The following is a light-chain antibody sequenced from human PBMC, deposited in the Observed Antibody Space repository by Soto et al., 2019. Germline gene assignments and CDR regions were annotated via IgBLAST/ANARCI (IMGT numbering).Light chain of an antibody. CDR2: DAS. V-gene: IGKV3-11*01. Sequence: EIVLTQSPATLSLSPGERVTLSCRASQSVSSYFAWYQQKPGQAPRLLIYDASNRATGIPARFSGSGSGTDFTLTISRLEPEDFAVYYCQQRSNGPLTFGQGTRLEI. CDR3: QQRSNGPLT. J-gene: IGKJ5*01. CDR1: QSVSSY.